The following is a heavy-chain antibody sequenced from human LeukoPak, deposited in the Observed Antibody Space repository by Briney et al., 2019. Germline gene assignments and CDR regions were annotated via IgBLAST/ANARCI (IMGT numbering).Heavy chain of an antibody. Sequence: PGGSLRLSCAASGFTFINYAMSWVRQAPGKGLEWVSAISGSADSTYYADSVKGRFTISRDNSKNALYLQMNSLRAEDTAVYYCAKDHRSITIFGAGAYWGQGTLVTVSS. CDR2: ISGSADST. CDR1: GFTFINYA. D-gene: IGHD3-3*01. CDR3: AKDHRSITIFGAGAY. J-gene: IGHJ4*02. V-gene: IGHV3-23*01.